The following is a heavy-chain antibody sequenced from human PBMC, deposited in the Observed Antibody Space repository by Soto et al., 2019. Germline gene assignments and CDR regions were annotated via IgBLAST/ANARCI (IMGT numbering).Heavy chain of an antibody. Sequence: EVQLVESGGGLVKPGGSLRLSCAASGNIFSKAWMSWVHQAPGTGLEWVGRIRSNTDGGTTDYVASVKGRFTISRDDSKNTLFLQMKSLATEDTAVYYCTMDPQDSVWDSWGQGTLVTVSS. J-gene: IGHJ4*02. D-gene: IGHD2-15*01. CDR1: GNIFSKAW. V-gene: IGHV3-15*01. CDR3: TMDPQDSVWDS. CDR2: IRSNTDGGTT.